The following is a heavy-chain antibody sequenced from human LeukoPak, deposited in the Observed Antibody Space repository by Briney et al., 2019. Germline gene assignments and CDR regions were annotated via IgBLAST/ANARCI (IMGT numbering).Heavy chain of an antibody. J-gene: IGHJ4*02. V-gene: IGHV1-18*01. Sequence: ASVKVSCKPSGYTFYTYGITWVRQAPGQGLEWMGWISAYNGNTNYAQKLQGRVTMTTDTSTSTAYMELRSLRSDDTAVYYCARGGHIDWPMVRYDYWGQGTLVTVSS. CDR1: GYTFYTYG. D-gene: IGHD3-9*01. CDR2: ISAYNGNT. CDR3: ARGGHIDWPMVRYDY.